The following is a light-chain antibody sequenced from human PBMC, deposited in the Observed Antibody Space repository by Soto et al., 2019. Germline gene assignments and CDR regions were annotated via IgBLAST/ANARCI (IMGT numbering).Light chain of an antibody. CDR1: SSDVGAYDY. Sequence: QSALTQPASVSGSPGQSITISCTGTSSDVGAYDYVSWYQQHPGKAPKLMIYDVSDRPTGVSNRFSGSKSGNTASLTISGLQAEDEADYYCTSYTNINNWGFGGGTKVTVL. CDR3: TSYTNINNWG. CDR2: DVS. V-gene: IGLV2-14*01. J-gene: IGLJ3*02.